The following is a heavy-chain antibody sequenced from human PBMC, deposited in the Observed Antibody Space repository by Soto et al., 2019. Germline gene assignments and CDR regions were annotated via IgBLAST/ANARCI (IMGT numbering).Heavy chain of an antibody. J-gene: IGHJ6*02. D-gene: IGHD2-2*01. CDR3: ASDGVLVPAADNYYYGMDV. V-gene: IGHV4-59*01. Sequence: SGTLCLTCSVSGGSISSYSWRWIRQPPGKGLEWVGYIYYSGSTNYNPPLKTRVTIPVDTSKNRFSLKLRSEDTAVYYCASDGVLVPAADNYYYGMDVWGQGTTVTASS. CDR1: GGSISSYS. CDR2: IYYSGST.